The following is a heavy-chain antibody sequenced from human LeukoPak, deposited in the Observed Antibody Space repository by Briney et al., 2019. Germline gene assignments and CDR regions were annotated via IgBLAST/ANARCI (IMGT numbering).Heavy chain of an antibody. Sequence: GGSLRLSCVASGFTFSSYSMTWVRQAPGKGLEWVSAISGSGGNIYYADSVKGRFTISRDNSKNTLYLQMNSLRAEDTAVYYCAKDTDYVWGSYRNWGQGTLVTVSS. CDR3: AKDTDYVWGSYRN. D-gene: IGHD3-16*02. V-gene: IGHV3-23*01. CDR1: GFTFSSYS. CDR2: ISGSGGNI. J-gene: IGHJ4*02.